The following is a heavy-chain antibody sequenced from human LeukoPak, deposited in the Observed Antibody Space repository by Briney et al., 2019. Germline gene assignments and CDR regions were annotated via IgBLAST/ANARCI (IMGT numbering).Heavy chain of an antibody. Sequence: GGSLRLSCAASGFTFSSYAMSWVRQAPGKGLEWVSAISGSGGSTYYADSVKGRFTISGDNSKNTLYLQMNSLRAEDTAVYYCAKDSAVPGIAVAGTHFDYWGQGTLVTVSS. V-gene: IGHV3-23*01. CDR2: ISGSGGST. D-gene: IGHD6-19*01. J-gene: IGHJ4*02. CDR3: AKDSAVPGIAVAGTHFDY. CDR1: GFTFSSYA.